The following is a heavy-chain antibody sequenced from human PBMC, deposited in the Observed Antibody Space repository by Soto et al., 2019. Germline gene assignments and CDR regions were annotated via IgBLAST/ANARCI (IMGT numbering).Heavy chain of an antibody. Sequence: QVQLVQSGAELKKPGSSVKVSCKASGDTFSGYPIHWVRQAPGEGLEWMGRIIPVFGTTNDAQRFEGRVTFTAAESTNTAYMELRGLLYEDTAVYYCARDGGFGELKYWGPGTLVTVSS. CDR1: GDTFSGYP. D-gene: IGHD3-10*01. J-gene: IGHJ4*02. CDR3: ARDGGFGELKY. CDR2: IIPVFGTT. V-gene: IGHV1-69*18.